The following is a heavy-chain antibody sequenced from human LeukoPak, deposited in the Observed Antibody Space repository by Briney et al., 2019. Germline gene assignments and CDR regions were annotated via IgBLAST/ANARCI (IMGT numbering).Heavy chain of an antibody. J-gene: IGHJ3*02. Sequence: SETLSLTCAVYGGSFSGYYWSWIRQPPGKGLEWIGEINHSGSTNYNPSLKSRVTISVDTSKNQFSLKLSSVTAADTAVYYCARVSVRRDSSGYYNGVDAFDIWGQGTMVTVSS. D-gene: IGHD3-22*01. CDR3: ARVSVRRDSSGYYNGVDAFDI. CDR1: GGSFSGYY. CDR2: INHSGST. V-gene: IGHV4-34*01.